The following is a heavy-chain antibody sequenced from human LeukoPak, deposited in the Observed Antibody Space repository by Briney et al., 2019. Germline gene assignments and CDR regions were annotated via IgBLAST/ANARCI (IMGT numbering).Heavy chain of an antibody. CDR1: GYTFTSYD. Sequence: ASVNVSCKASGYTFTSYDINWVRQATGQGLEWMGWMNPNSGNTGYAQKFQGRVTITRNTSISTAYMELSSLRSEDTAVYYCARGNQPPQYYYYYYYMDVWGKGTTVTVSS. CDR3: ARGNQPPQYYYYYYYMDV. D-gene: IGHD1-14*01. V-gene: IGHV1-8*03. CDR2: MNPNSGNT. J-gene: IGHJ6*03.